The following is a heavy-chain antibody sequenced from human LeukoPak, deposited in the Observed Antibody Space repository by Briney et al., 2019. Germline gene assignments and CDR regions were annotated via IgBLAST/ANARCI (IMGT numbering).Heavy chain of an antibody. V-gene: IGHV1-18*01. Sequence: GASVKVSCKASGYTFTSYGISWVRQAPGQGLEWMGWISAYNGNTKYAQKLQGRVTMTTDTSTSTAYMELRSLRSDDTAVYYCARDPCSGGSCHDAFDIWGQGTMVTVSS. D-gene: IGHD2-15*01. CDR3: ARDPCSGGSCHDAFDI. CDR1: GYTFTSYG. CDR2: ISAYNGNT. J-gene: IGHJ3*02.